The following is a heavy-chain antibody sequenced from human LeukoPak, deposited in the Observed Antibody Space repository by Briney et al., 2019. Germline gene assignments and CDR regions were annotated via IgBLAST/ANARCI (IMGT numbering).Heavy chain of an antibody. Sequence: GGSLRLSCAASGFTFSSYAMSWVRQAPGKGLEWVSAISGSGGSTYYADSVKGRFTISRDNSKNTLYLQMNSLRAEDTAVYYCAKGGTGYCSSTSCLIFDYYYYVMDVWGKGTTVTVSS. CDR2: ISGSGGST. V-gene: IGHV3-23*01. CDR3: AKGGTGYCSSTSCLIFDYYYYVMDV. J-gene: IGHJ6*04. D-gene: IGHD2-2*01. CDR1: GFTFSSYA.